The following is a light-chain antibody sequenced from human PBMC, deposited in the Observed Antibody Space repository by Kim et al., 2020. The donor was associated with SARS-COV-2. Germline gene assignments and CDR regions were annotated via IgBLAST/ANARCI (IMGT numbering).Light chain of an antibody. CDR2: AAS. Sequence: EIVMTQSPATLSVSPGERATLPCRASQGVSSNLAWYQQKPGQAPRLLIYAASTRATGIPVRFSGSGSGTEFTLTISSLQSEDFVVYYCQQYSDWPLTFGGGTKVEIK. J-gene: IGKJ4*01. CDR1: QGVSSN. CDR3: QQYSDWPLT. V-gene: IGKV3-15*01.